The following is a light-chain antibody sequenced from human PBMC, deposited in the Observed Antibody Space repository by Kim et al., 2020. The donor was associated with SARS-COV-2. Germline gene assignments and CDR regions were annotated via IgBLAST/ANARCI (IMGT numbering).Light chain of an antibody. Sequence: ASVGDRVTLTCRASQGISNYLAWFQQRPGKVPERLIYAASSLQSEVPSRFSGSGSGTEFTLTISSLQPEDFATYYCLQHSSYPFTFGGGTKVEIK. J-gene: IGKJ4*01. CDR2: AAS. CDR3: LQHSSYPFT. CDR1: QGISNY. V-gene: IGKV1-17*03.